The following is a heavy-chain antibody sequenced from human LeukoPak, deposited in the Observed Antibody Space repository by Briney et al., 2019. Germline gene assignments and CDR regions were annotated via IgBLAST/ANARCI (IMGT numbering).Heavy chain of an antibody. D-gene: IGHD3-10*01. J-gene: IGHJ5*02. Sequence: ASVKVSCKASGYTFTSYDINWVRQATGQGLEWMGWMNPNSGNTGYAQKFQGRVTMTRNTSISTAYMELSSLRSEDTAVYYCARDWGGLVWFGELEIPNNWFDPWGQGTLVTVSS. CDR3: ARDWGGLVWFGELEIPNNWFDP. CDR1: GYTFTSYD. V-gene: IGHV1-8*01. CDR2: MNPNSGNT.